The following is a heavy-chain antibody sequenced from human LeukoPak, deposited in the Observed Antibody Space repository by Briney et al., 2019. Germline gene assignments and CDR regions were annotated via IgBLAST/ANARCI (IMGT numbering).Heavy chain of an antibody. D-gene: IGHD3-22*01. CDR1: GYTFTSYY. J-gene: IGHJ4*02. CDR3: ARGGTDYYDSSGFSGY. V-gene: IGHV1-46*01. CDR2: INPSGGST. Sequence: ASVKVSCKASGYTFTSYYMHWVRQAPGQGLEWMGIINPSGGSTTYAPNFQGRVTMTRGTSTSTVYMELSSLRSEDTAVYFCARGGTDYYDSSGFSGYWGQGTLVTVSS.